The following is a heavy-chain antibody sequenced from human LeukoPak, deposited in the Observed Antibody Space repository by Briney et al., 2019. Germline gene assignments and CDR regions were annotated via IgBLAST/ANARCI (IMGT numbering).Heavy chain of an antibody. D-gene: IGHD1/OR15-1a*01. V-gene: IGHV4-38-2*02. CDR1: GYSISSGYY. J-gene: IGHJ5*02. CDR2: IYYTGST. CDR3: ARTNNRRFDP. Sequence: KASETLSLTCTVSGYSISSGYYWSWIRQPPGKGLEWIAYIYYTGSTNYNPSLKSRVTISVDTSKNQFSPKLSSVTAADTAVYYCARTNNRRFDPWGQGTLVTVSS.